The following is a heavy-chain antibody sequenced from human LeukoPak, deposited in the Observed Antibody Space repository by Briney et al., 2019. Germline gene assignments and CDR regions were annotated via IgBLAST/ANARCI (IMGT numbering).Heavy chain of an antibody. D-gene: IGHD6-19*01. J-gene: IGHJ4*02. V-gene: IGHV3-23*01. CDR3: AKIFGRSDWYAQTDY. CDR2: ISGSGGST. CDR1: GFTFSSYA. Sequence: GGSLRLSCAASGFTFSSYAMSWVRQAPGKGLEWVSSISGSGGSTYNADSVKGRFTISRDNSKNTLFLQMNSLRAEDTAVYYCAKIFGRSDWYAQTDYWGQGTLVTVSS.